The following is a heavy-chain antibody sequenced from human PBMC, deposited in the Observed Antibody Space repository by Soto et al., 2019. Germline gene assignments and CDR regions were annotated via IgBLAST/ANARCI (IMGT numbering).Heavy chain of an antibody. D-gene: IGHD5-12*01. Sequence: QVQLQQWGAGLLKPSETLSLTCTVNGGSLTGYYWSWIRQPPGKGLEWIGEVKDGGSTNYSPSLRGXXCXSXXTSKTRFSLRLNSVTAADTAVYVCARGQEGIVATHWDQGALVTVSS. CDR2: VKDGGST. V-gene: IGHV4-34*01. CDR1: GGSLTGYY. J-gene: IGHJ4*02. CDR3: ARGQEGIVATH.